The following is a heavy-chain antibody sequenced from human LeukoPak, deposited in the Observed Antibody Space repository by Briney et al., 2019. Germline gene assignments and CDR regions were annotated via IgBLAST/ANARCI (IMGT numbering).Heavy chain of an antibody. CDR1: GFTFSGSA. CDR2: IRSKANSYAT. V-gene: IGHV3-73*01. D-gene: IGHD2-21*01. CDR3: TSAILSAILGDAFDI. J-gene: IGHJ3*02. Sequence: QAGGSLRLSCAASGFTFSGSAMHWVRQASGKGLEWVGRIRSKANSYATAYAASVKGRFTISRDDSKNTAYLQMNSLKTEDTAVCYCTSAILSAILGDAFDIWGQGTMVTVSS.